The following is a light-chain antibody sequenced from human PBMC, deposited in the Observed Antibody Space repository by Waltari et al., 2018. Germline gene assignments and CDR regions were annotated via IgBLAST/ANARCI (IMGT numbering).Light chain of an antibody. CDR1: QDITNY. CDR3: QQLDTYPLT. Sequence: IQLTQSPSSLSASVGDRVTITCRASQDITNYLAWYQQEPGKPPKPLVFAASTLQSGVPSRFSGSQSGTDFTLTISTLQPEDFATYYCQQLDTYPLTFGGGTKVEIK. CDR2: AAS. J-gene: IGKJ4*01. V-gene: IGKV1-9*01.